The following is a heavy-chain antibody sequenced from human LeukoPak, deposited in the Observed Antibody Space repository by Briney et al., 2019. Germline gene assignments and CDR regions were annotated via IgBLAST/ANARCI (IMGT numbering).Heavy chain of an antibody. CDR1: GYTFTGYY. Sequence: ASLKVSCKASGYTFTGYYMHWVRQAPGQGLEWMGWINPNSGGTNYAQNFDGRVTMTRDTSISTAYMELSRLRSDVTAVYYCARATDFWSGYFAFDIWGQGTMVTVSS. V-gene: IGHV1-2*02. CDR2: INPNSGGT. CDR3: ARATDFWSGYFAFDI. D-gene: IGHD3-3*01. J-gene: IGHJ3*02.